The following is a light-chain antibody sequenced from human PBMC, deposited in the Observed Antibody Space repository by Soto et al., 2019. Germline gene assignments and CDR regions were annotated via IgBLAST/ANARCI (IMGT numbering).Light chain of an antibody. V-gene: IGLV1-40*01. CDR2: GNS. CDR1: SSHIGAGYD. J-gene: IGLJ2*01. Sequence: QSVLTQPPSVSGAPGQRVTISCTGSSSHIGAGYDVHWYQQLPGTAPKLLIYGNSNRPSGVPDRFSGSKSGTSASLASTGLQAEDEADYNCQSYDSSLSGVVFGGGTQLTVL. CDR3: QSYDSSLSGVV.